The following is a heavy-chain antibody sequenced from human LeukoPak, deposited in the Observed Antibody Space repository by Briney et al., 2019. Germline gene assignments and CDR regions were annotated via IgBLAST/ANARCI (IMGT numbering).Heavy chain of an antibody. J-gene: IGHJ4*02. CDR3: ARDRGGSSWYYFDN. D-gene: IGHD6-13*01. CDR2: TYYRSKWYN. CDR1: GDSVSMDTAA. V-gene: IGHV6-1*01. Sequence: SQTLSLTCAISGDSVSMDTAAWNWVRQSPSRGLEWLGRTYYRSKWYNDYAVSVKSRITINPNTSKNQFSLQLNSVTPEDTAVYYCARDRGGSSWYYFDNWGQGSLVTVSS.